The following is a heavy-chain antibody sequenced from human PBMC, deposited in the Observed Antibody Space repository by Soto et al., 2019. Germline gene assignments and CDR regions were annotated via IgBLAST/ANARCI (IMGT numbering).Heavy chain of an antibody. V-gene: IGHV4-59*08. Sequence: PSETLSLTCTVSGGSISSYYWSWLRQPPGKGLEWIGYIYDSGNTIYNPSLKSRVTISVDRPNNQFSLKLRSVTAADTAIYYCAGDIRSGSYRFDYWGQGTLVTVSS. CDR2: IYDSGNT. CDR1: GGSISSYY. CDR3: AGDIRSGSYRFDY. J-gene: IGHJ4*02. D-gene: IGHD1-26*01.